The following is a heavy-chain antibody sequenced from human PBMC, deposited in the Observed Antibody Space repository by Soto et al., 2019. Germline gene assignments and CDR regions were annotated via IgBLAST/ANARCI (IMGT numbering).Heavy chain of an antibody. CDR3: AHRRAGIVFDY. Sequence: QITLKESGPTLVKPTQTLTLTCTFSGFSLSTSGVGVGWIRQPPGKALEWLALIYWDDDERYSPSLKSRLTIAKDTSKNQVVLTMTNMDPVDTATYYCAHRRAGIVFDYWGQGTLVTVSS. V-gene: IGHV2-5*02. D-gene: IGHD3-10*01. CDR2: IYWDDDE. CDR1: GFSLSTSGVG. J-gene: IGHJ4*02.